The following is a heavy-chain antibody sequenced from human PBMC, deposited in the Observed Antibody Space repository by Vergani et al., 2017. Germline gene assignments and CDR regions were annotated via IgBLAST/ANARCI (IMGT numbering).Heavy chain of an antibody. Sequence: EVQLLESGGGLVQPGGSLRLPCAASGFPFSSYAMSWVRQAPGKGLEWVSAISGSGGSTYYADSVKGRFTISRDNSKNSLYLQMNSLRAEDTALYYCAKDKRSSSVGGGMDVWGQGTTVTVSS. CDR3: AKDKRSSSVGGGMDV. V-gene: IGHV3-23*01. CDR2: ISGSGGST. CDR1: GFPFSSYA. D-gene: IGHD6-6*01. J-gene: IGHJ6*02.